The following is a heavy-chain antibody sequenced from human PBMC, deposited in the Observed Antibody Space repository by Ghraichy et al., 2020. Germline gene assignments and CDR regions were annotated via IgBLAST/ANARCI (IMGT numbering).Heavy chain of an antibody. V-gene: IGHV3-33*06. D-gene: IGHD1-26*01. Sequence: GGSLRLSCAASGFTFSSYGMHWVRQAPGKGLEWVAVIWYDGSNKYYADSVKGRFTISRDNSKNTLYLQMNSLRAEDTAVYYCAKDRSGSYSDFDYWGQGTLVTVSS. CDR2: IWYDGSNK. CDR3: AKDRSGSYSDFDY. CDR1: GFTFSSYG. J-gene: IGHJ4*02.